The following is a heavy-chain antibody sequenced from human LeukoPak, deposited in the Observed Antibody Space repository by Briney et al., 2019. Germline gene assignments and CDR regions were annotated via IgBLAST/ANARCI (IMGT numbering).Heavy chain of an antibody. J-gene: IGHJ4*02. CDR3: ARGLGSRFYYDSSGYYQY. V-gene: IGHV4-34*01. Sequence: SETLSLTRAVYGGSFSGYYWSWIRQPPGKGLEWIGEINHSGSTNYNPSLKSRVTISVDTSKNQFSLKLSSVTAADTAVYYCARGLGSRFYYDSSGYYQYWGQGTLVTVSS. CDR2: INHSGST. D-gene: IGHD3-22*01. CDR1: GGSFSGYY.